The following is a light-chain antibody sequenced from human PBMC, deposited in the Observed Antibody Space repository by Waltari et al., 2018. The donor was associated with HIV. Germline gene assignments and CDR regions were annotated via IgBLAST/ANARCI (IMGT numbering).Light chain of an antibody. CDR3: AAWDDSLNGPV. J-gene: IGLJ2*01. V-gene: IGLV1-44*01. Sequence: QSVLTQPPSASGTPGQRVTISCSGSSSNIGSNTVNWYQQLPGTAPKLRIYSNNQRPSGVPDRFSGSKSGTSASLASSGLQSEDEADYYWAAWDDSLNGPVFGGGTKLTVL. CDR1: SSNIGSNT. CDR2: SNN.